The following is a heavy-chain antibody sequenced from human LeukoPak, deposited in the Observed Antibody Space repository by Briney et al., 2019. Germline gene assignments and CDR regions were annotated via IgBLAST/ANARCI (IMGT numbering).Heavy chain of an antibody. CDR2: INHSGST. Sequence: PSETLSLTCAVYGGSFSGYYWSWIRQPPGKGLEWIGEINHSGSTNYNPSLKSRVTISVDTSKNQFSLKLSSVTAADTAVYYCARGSTDWSYRGPFYYWGQGTLVTVSS. CDR1: GGSFSGYY. D-gene: IGHD5-12*01. CDR3: ARGSTDWSYRGPFYY. V-gene: IGHV4-34*01. J-gene: IGHJ4*02.